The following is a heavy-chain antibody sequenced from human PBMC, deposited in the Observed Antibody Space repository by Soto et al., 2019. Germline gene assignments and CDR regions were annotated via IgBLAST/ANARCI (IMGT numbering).Heavy chain of an antibody. CDR2: INSDGSST. Sequence: EVQLVESGGGLVQPGGSLRLSCAASGFTLSSYWMHWVCQAPGKGLVWVSRINSDGSSTSYADSVKGRFTISRDNAKNTLYLQMNSLRAEDTAVYYCTSCPPMYCSSSSCYASPFDYWGQGTLVTVSS. D-gene: IGHD2-2*01. V-gene: IGHV3-74*01. J-gene: IGHJ4*02. CDR3: TSCPPMYCSSSSCYASPFDY. CDR1: GFTLSSYW.